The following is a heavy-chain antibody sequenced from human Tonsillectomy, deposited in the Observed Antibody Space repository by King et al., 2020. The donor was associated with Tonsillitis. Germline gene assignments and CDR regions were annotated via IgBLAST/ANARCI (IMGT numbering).Heavy chain of an antibody. V-gene: IGHV3-9*01. J-gene: IGHJ4*02. Sequence: VQLVESGGGLVQPGRSLRLSCAASGFTFDDYAMHWVRQAPGKGLEWVSGINWNSGSIGYADSVKGRFTISRDNAKNSLYLQMNSLRAEDTALYYCAKSRQGLDSSSPDYWGPGTLVTVSS. CDR3: AKSRQGLDSSSPDY. CDR2: INWNSGSI. CDR1: GFTFDDYA. D-gene: IGHD6-6*01.